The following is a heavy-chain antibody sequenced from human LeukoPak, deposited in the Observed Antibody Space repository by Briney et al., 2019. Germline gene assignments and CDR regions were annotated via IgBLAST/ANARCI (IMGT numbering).Heavy chain of an antibody. Sequence: GGSLRLSCAASGFTFSSYAMSWVRQAPGKGLEWVSAISGSGSSTYYADSVKGRFTISRDNSKNTLFLQMNSLRAEDTAVYYCARDLDNYFDYWGQGTLVTVSS. V-gene: IGHV3-23*01. CDR3: ARDLDNYFDY. D-gene: IGHD3/OR15-3a*01. J-gene: IGHJ4*02. CDR2: ISGSGSST. CDR1: GFTFSSYA.